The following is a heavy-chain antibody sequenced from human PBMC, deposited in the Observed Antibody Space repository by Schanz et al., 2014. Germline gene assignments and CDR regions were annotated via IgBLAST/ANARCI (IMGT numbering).Heavy chain of an antibody. CDR3: ARGGSGSHYRLDY. Sequence: EVQLAESGGGLVQPGGSLRLSCATSGFSFSSYAINWVRQAPGKGLEWVSGISGSGASTYYADSVKGRFTISRDNSNKTVDLQMNSLRAEDTGLYFCARGGSGSHYRLDYWGQGTLVTVSS. CDR2: ISGSGAST. V-gene: IGHV3-23*04. CDR1: GFSFSSYA. D-gene: IGHD1-26*01. J-gene: IGHJ4*02.